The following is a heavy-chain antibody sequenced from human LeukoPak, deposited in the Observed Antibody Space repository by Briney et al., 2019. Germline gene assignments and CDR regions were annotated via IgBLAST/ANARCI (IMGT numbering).Heavy chain of an antibody. Sequence: GGSLRLSCAASGFTFSSYSMNWVRQAPGKGLEWFSYISRSGSSTYYADSAEGRFIISRDNAKNSLYLQMNGLRDEDTAVYYCANILPPRGLQKDYYYYYGMDVWGQGTTVTVSS. CDR3: ANILPPRGLQKDYYYYYGMDV. J-gene: IGHJ6*02. V-gene: IGHV3-48*02. D-gene: IGHD3-9*01. CDR1: GFTFSSYS. CDR2: ISRSGSST.